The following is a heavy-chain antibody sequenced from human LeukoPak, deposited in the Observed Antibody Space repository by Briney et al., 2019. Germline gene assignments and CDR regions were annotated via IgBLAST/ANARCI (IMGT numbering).Heavy chain of an antibody. V-gene: IGHV1-2*04. Sequence: ASVKVSCKAFGYTFTDYYIHWVRQAPGQGLEWVGWINPNSGGATYAQKFQGWVTMTRDTSISTAYLELSRLKSDDTAVYYCARCYSSSWQRLDNWGQGTLVIVSS. CDR3: ARCYSSSWQRLDN. CDR1: GYTFTDYY. D-gene: IGHD6-13*01. J-gene: IGHJ4*02. CDR2: INPNSGGA.